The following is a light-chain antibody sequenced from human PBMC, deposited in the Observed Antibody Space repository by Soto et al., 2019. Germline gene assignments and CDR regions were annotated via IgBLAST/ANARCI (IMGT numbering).Light chain of an antibody. CDR3: QQYNNWPRT. J-gene: IGKJ1*01. V-gene: IGKV1-5*01. Sequence: DIQMTQSPSTLSASVGDRVTITCRASQSISSWLAWYQQKPGKAPKLLIYSASSLVSGVPSRFSGSGSGTEFTLTISSLQSEDFAVYYCQQYNNWPRTFGQGTKVDIK. CDR1: QSISSW. CDR2: SAS.